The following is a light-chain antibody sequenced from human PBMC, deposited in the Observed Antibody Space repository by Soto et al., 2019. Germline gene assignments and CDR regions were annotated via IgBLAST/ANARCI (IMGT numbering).Light chain of an antibody. Sequence: IRLTQSSSTRSASVGDRVTITCRASQRIATWLAWYQHQPGSAPKLLIYGASTLQSGVPSRFSGSGSGAEFTLTIDNLQPEDLATYSCQQSYSSPLTFAQGTKVDIK. CDR3: QQSYSSPLT. V-gene: IGKV1-39*01. CDR2: GAS. J-gene: IGKJ1*01. CDR1: QRIATW.